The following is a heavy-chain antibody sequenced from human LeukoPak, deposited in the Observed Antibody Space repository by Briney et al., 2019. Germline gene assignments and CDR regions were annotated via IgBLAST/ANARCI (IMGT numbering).Heavy chain of an antibody. Sequence: GGSLRLSCAAPGFTFSSYAMHWVRQAPGKGLEWVAVISYDGSDGSNRYYADSVKGRFTVSRDNSKNTLYLQMNSLRPEDTAMYYCARSHIAAVGPVGFCPWFDPWGQGTLVTVSS. CDR2: ISYDGSDGSNR. D-gene: IGHD6-13*01. CDR3: ARSHIAAVGPVGFCPWFDP. J-gene: IGHJ5*02. V-gene: IGHV3-30*04. CDR1: GFTFSSYA.